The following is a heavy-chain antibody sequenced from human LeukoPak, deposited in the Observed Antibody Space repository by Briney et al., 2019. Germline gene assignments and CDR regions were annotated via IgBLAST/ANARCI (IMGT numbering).Heavy chain of an antibody. CDR2: INPKTDVT. D-gene: IGHD2-15*01. Sequence: GASMKVSCKTSGDPFTGYYLHWVRQAPGQGLQWMGWINPKTDVTNYAQKFQGRVTMTSDTSINTIFMELTRETYDDTAVYFCAGSRGGSLTLDFWGLGSLVTVSS. V-gene: IGHV1-2*02. CDR1: GDPFTGYY. CDR3: AGSRGGSLTLDF. J-gene: IGHJ4*02.